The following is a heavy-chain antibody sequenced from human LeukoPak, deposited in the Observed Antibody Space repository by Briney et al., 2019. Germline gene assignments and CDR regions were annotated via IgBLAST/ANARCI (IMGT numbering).Heavy chain of an antibody. D-gene: IGHD3-22*01. V-gene: IGHV1-24*01. J-gene: IGHJ4*02. Sequence: ASVKVSCKVSGYTLTELCMHWVRQAPGKGLEWMGGFDPEDGETIYAQKFQGRVTMTEDTSTDTAYMELSSLRSEDTAVYYCATVGDSSGYLGYFDYWGQGTLVTVSS. CDR2: FDPEDGET. CDR1: GYTLTELC. CDR3: ATVGDSSGYLGYFDY.